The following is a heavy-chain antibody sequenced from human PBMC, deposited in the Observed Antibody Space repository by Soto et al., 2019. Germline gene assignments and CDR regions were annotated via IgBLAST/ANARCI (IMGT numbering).Heavy chain of an antibody. Sequence: GESLKISCKGSGFTFTAYWIGWVRQMPGKGLEWMGIMFPGDSTTRYSPSFQGQVTMSADKSISTAYLQWNSLKASDTAMYYCARVVIGYCSSSSCPADYRRQGPPV. CDR3: ARVVIGYCSSSSCPADY. D-gene: IGHD2-2*01. CDR1: GFTFTAYW. J-gene: IGHJ4*02. CDR2: MFPGDSTT. V-gene: IGHV5-51*01.